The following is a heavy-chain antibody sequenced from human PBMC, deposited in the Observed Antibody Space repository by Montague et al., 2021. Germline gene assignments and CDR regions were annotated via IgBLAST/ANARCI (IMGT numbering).Heavy chain of an antibody. CDR2: IYYSRRT. CDR1: GASISDYY. Sequence: SETLSLTCSVSGASISDYYWSWIRQPPGKGLEWIGYIYYSRRTNXNPSLKSRVTISVDTSKNQFSLKLSPVTAANTAFYYCAVTNPYYYYGMDVWGQGTTVTVSS. J-gene: IGHJ6*02. V-gene: IGHV4-59*01. D-gene: IGHD1-14*01. CDR3: AVTNPYYYYGMDV.